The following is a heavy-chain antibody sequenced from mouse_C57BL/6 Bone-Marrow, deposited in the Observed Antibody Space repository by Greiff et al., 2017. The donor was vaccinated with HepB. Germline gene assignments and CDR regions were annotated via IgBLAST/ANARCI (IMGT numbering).Heavy chain of an antibody. CDR2: IRLKSDNYAT. Sequence: EVQLVESGGGLVQPGGSMKLSCVASGFTFSNYWMNWVRQSPEKGLEWVAQIRLKSDNYATHYAESVKGRFTISRDDSKSSVYLQMNNLRAEDTGIYYCTPNYYGSGGDYWGQGTTLTVSS. CDR3: TPNYYGSGGDY. CDR1: GFTFSNYW. D-gene: IGHD1-1*01. V-gene: IGHV6-3*01. J-gene: IGHJ2*01.